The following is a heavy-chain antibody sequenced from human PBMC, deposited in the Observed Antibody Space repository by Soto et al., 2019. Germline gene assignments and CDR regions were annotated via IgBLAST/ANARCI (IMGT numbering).Heavy chain of an antibody. J-gene: IGHJ1*01. Sequence: SETLSLTCTVSGGSISSGDYYWSWIRQPPGKGLEWIGYIYYSGSTYYNPSLKSRVTISVDTSKNQFSLKLSSVTAADTAVYYCARDSSDSSGYYYFQHWGQGTLVTVSS. CDR2: IYYSGST. V-gene: IGHV4-30-4*01. CDR1: GGSISSGDYY. D-gene: IGHD3-22*01. CDR3: ARDSSDSSGYYYFQH.